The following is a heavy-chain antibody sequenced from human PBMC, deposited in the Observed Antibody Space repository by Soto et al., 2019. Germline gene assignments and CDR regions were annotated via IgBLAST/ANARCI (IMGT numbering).Heavy chain of an antibody. D-gene: IGHD2-21*02. CDR1: FFDVNSDY. V-gene: IGHV3-53*01. CDR3: TRDGRGLGRLSLFEY. J-gene: IGHJ4*02. Sequence: PGGSLRLSYAASFFDVNSDYMNWVRQTPGKGLEWVASIYSGETTYYADSVRGRFTISSDKSKNTLYFQLSSLRIEDTAVYYCTRDGRGLGRLSLFEYWGQGVLVTVSS. CDR2: IYSGETT.